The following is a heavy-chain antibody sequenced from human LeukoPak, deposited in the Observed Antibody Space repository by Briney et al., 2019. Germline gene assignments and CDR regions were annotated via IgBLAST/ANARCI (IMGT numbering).Heavy chain of an antibody. CDR2: INHSGST. D-gene: IGHD6-13*01. CDR1: GGSFSGYY. CDR3: ARGRRKQPRDY. V-gene: IGHV4-34*01. Sequence: SETLSLTCAVYGGSFSGYYWSWIRQPPGKGLEWIGEINHSGSTNYNPSLKSRVTISVDTSKNQFSLKLSSVTAADTAVYYCARGRRKQPRDYWGQGTLVTVSS. J-gene: IGHJ4*02.